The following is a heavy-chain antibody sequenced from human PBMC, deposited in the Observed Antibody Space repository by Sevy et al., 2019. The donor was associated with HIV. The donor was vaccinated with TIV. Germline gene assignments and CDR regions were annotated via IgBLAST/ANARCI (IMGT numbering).Heavy chain of an antibody. D-gene: IGHD6-13*01. CDR3: ARGFSRGGFYSYSSSWYFDY. J-gene: IGHJ4*02. CDR1: GDSVSSNSAA. V-gene: IGHV6-1*01. CDR2: TYYRSKWYN. Sequence: SQTLSLTCAIAGDSVSSNSAAWNWIRQSPSRGLEWLGRTYYRSKWYNDYAVSVKSRITINPDKSKNQFSLQLNSVTPEDTAVYYCARGFSRGGFYSYSSSWYFDYWGQGTLVTISS.